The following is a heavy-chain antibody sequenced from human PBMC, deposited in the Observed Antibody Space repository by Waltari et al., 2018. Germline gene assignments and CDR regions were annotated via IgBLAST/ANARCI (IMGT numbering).Heavy chain of an antibody. D-gene: IGHD3-22*01. V-gene: IGHV1-58*01. J-gene: IGHJ6*02. CDR2: IVGGSGNT. CDR1: GFTFTSSA. Sequence: QMQLVQSGPEVKKPGTSVKVSCKASGFTFTSSAVQWVRQARGQRLEWIGWIVGGSGNTNYAQKFQERVTITRDMSTSTAYMELSSLRSEDTAVYYCAATARGYYDSSGYYNYGMDVWGQGTTVTVSS. CDR3: AATARGYYDSSGYYNYGMDV.